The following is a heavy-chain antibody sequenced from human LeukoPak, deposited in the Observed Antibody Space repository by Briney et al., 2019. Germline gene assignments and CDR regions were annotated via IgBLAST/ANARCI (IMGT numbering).Heavy chain of an antibody. CDR2: INTDGSST. CDR3: ARVYYYDSSGYSQRNHAFDI. V-gene: IGHV3-74*01. D-gene: IGHD3-22*01. J-gene: IGHJ3*02. Sequence: GGSLRLSWAASGFTFSSYWMHWVRQAPGEGLVWVSRINTDGSSTSYADYVKGRFTISRDNAKNTPYLQMNSLRAEDTAVYYCARVYYYDSSGYSQRNHAFDIWGQGTMVTVSS. CDR1: GFTFSSYW.